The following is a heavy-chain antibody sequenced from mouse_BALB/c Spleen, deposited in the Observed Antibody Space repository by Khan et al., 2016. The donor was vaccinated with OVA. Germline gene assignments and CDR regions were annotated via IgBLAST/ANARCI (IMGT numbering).Heavy chain of an antibody. V-gene: IGHV1S81*02. D-gene: IGHD1-1*01. CDR1: GYTFTSYW. Sequence: QVQLQQPGAELVKAGASVKMSCKASGYTFTSYWMHWVKQRLGQGLEWFAETNPTNGRTYYNEKFKSKATLTVDNSSSTAYMLLSDPTCDDSAVYYCASSKKIVATYFDDWGQGTTLTVSS. CDR3: ASSKKIVATYFDD. J-gene: IGHJ2*01. CDR2: TNPTNGRT.